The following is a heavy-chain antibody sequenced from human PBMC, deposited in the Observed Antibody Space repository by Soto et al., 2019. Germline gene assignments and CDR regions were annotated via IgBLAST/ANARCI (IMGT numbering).Heavy chain of an antibody. J-gene: IGHJ4*02. Sequence: PSETLSLTCTVSGYSISAGCYWGWIRQPPGKELEWIGSMYPTGSTYYNPSLKSRVTISIDTSKNQFSLKLTSVTAADTAVYYCVRDLNYGLYYFDHWGQGTLVTSPQ. D-gene: IGHD3-10*01. CDR1: GYSISAGCY. CDR2: MYPTGST. V-gene: IGHV4-38-2*02. CDR3: VRDLNYGLYYFDH.